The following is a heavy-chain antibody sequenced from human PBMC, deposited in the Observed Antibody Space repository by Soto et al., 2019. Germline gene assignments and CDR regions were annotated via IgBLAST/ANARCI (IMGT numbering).Heavy chain of an antibody. CDR3: AREVYIIGRAWFDP. Sequence: QVQLVESGGGVVQPGRSLRLSCAASGFTFSSYGMHWVRQAPGKGLEWVAVIWYDGSNKYYADSVKGRFTISRDNSKNTLYLQMNSLIAEDTAVYYCAREVYIIGRAWFDPWGQGTLVPVSS. V-gene: IGHV3-33*01. J-gene: IGHJ5*02. CDR2: IWYDGSNK. D-gene: IGHD6-19*01. CDR1: GFTFSSYG.